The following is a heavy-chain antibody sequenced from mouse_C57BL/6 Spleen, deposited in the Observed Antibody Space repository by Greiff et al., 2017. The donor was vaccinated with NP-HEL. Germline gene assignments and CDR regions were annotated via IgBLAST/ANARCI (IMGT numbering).Heavy chain of an antibody. D-gene: IGHD1-1*01. Sequence: EVMLVESGEGLVKPGGSLKLSCAASGFTFSSYAMSWVRQTPEKRLEWVAYISSGGDYIYYADTVKGRFTISRDNARNTLYLQMSSLKSEDTAMYYCTREGDYYGSSPLWYFDVWGTGTTVTVSS. CDR3: TREGDYYGSSPLWYFDV. CDR2: ISSGGDYI. CDR1: GFTFSSYA. V-gene: IGHV5-9-1*02. J-gene: IGHJ1*03.